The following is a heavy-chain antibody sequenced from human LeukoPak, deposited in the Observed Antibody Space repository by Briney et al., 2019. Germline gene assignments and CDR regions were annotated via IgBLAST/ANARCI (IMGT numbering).Heavy chain of an antibody. CDR1: GFTFSSYA. CDR2: IYSGGST. Sequence: GGSLRLSCAASGFTFSSYAMSWVRQAPGKGLEWVSVIYSGGSTYYADSVKGRFTISRDTSKNILYLQMTSLKAEDTAVYYCARDCCDFEYYFDSWGQGTLVTVSS. CDR3: ARDCCDFEYYFDS. D-gene: IGHD2-21*02. V-gene: IGHV3-53*01. J-gene: IGHJ4*02.